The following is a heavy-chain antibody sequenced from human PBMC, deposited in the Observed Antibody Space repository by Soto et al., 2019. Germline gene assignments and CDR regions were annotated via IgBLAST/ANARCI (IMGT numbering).Heavy chain of an antibody. J-gene: IGHJ4*02. CDR2: IYHSGSS. D-gene: IGHD5-18*01. CDR1: GGSIRSSNW. V-gene: IGHV4-4*02. CDR3: ARGSGFSYGYDF. Sequence: QVHLQESGPGLVKPSGTLSLTCTVSGGSIRSSNWWTWVRQPPGKGLEWIGEIYHSGSSKYNPSLKSRVTILVDKSKNHFSLRLNSVAAADTAVYYCARGSGFSYGYDFWGQGILVTVSS.